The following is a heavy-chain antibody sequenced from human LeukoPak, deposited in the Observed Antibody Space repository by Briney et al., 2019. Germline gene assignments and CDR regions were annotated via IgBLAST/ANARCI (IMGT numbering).Heavy chain of an antibody. CDR3: ARNTDHRAGGDY. J-gene: IGHJ4*02. CDR2: IYSVGTT. Sequence: GGSLRLSCAASGFTVSYNYMSWVRQAPGEGLEWVSLIYSVGTTAYADSVKGRFTVSRDNSKNTLYLQMNSLRAEDTAIYYCARNTDHRAGGDYWGQGTLVTVSS. D-gene: IGHD3-16*01. V-gene: IGHV3-66*01. CDR1: GFTVSYNY.